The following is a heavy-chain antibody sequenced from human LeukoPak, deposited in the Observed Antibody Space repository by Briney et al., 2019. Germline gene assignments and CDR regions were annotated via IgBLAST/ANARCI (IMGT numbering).Heavy chain of an antibody. CDR1: GFNFGSHW. CDR3: VRRYSSSSETDFDY. Sequence: GGCLRLSCAASGFNFGSHWMSWVRQAPGKGLELVANIDQYGDEIYYVDSVRGRFTISRDNAKSSLYLQLNAVRPEDAAVYYCVRRYSSSSETDFDYWGQGTLVTVSS. CDR2: IDQYGDEI. J-gene: IGHJ4*02. V-gene: IGHV3-7*01. D-gene: IGHD6-6*01.